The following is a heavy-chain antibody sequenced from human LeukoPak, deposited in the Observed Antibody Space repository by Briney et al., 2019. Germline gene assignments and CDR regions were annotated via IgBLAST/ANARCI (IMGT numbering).Heavy chain of an antibody. V-gene: IGHV3-74*01. CDR2: MNSDATIT. J-gene: IGHJ6*02. CDR1: GFTFSTYW. Sequence: PGGSLRLSCAASGFTFSTYWMYWVRQSPEKGLKWVSRMNSDATITSHADSVKGRLTASRDNAKNSLYLQMNSLTAEDTAVYYCVRGTSMDVWGQGTTVTVSS. D-gene: IGHD3/OR15-3a*01. CDR3: VRGTSMDV.